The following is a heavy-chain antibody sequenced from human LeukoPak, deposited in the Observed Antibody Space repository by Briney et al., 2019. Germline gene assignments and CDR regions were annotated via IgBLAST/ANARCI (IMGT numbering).Heavy chain of an antibody. CDR1: SYTFSNYG. Sequence: ASVKVSCKTSSYTFSNYGISWVRQAPGQGLEWMGWITAYNGNRLYAQRFQGRITLTTDTSTSTTYMELRSLEYDDTAIYYCARDNDKVVDHWGQGTLVTVSS. CDR3: ARDNDKVVDH. CDR2: ITAYNGNR. J-gene: IGHJ4*01. V-gene: IGHV1-18*01. D-gene: IGHD1-1*01.